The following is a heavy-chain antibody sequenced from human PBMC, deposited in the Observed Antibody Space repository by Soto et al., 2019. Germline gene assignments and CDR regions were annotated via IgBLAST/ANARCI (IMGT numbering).Heavy chain of an antibody. D-gene: IGHD3-3*01. J-gene: IGHJ5*02. Sequence: SETLSLTCTVSGGSTSSSSYYWGWIRQPPGKGLEWIGSIYYSGSTYYNPSLKSRVTISVDTSKNQFSLKLSSVTAADTAVYYCATHARGYDFWSGYPKNWFDPWGQGTLVTVSS. V-gene: IGHV4-39*01. CDR2: IYYSGST. CDR1: GGSTSSSSYY. CDR3: ATHARGYDFWSGYPKNWFDP.